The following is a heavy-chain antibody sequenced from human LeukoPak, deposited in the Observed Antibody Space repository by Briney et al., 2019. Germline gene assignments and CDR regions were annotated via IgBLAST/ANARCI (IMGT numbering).Heavy chain of an antibody. V-gene: IGHV3-30*02. Sequence: GGSLRLSCAASGSTFSSYGMHWVRQAPGKGLEWVAFIRYDGSNKYYADSVKGRFTISRDNAKNSLYLQMNSLRAEDTAVYYCARVGCSLEWYYFDYWGQGTLVTVSS. J-gene: IGHJ4*02. D-gene: IGHD2-8*01. CDR3: ARVGCSLEWYYFDY. CDR2: IRYDGSNK. CDR1: GSTFSSYG.